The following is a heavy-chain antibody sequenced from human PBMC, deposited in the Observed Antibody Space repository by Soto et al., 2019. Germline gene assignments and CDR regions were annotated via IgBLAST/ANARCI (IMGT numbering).Heavy chain of an antibody. J-gene: IGHJ6*02. D-gene: IGHD5-12*01. CDR2: ISYDGSNK. CDR3: ARSVAYGMDV. CDR1: GFTFSSYA. Sequence: GVSLRLSCAASGFTFSSYAMHWVRQAPGKGLEWVAVISYDGSNKYYADSVKGRFTISRDNSKNTLYLQMNSLRAEDTAVYYCARSVAYGMDVWGQGTTVTVSS. V-gene: IGHV3-30-3*01.